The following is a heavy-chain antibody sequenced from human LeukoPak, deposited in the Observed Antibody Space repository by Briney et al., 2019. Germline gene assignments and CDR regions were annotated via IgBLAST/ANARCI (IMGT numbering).Heavy chain of an antibody. CDR3: AHAFGWAFDH. CDR1: GFTFSTFW. J-gene: IGHJ4*02. V-gene: IGHV3-7*05. CDR2: IKEDGSEK. D-gene: IGHD3-10*01. Sequence: GGSLRLSCAASGFTFSTFWMTWVRQAPGRGLEWVANIKEDGSEKYYVDSLKGRFTISRDNAKNSLYLQMNSLRAEDSAVYYCAHAFGWAFDHWGQGSLVTVSS.